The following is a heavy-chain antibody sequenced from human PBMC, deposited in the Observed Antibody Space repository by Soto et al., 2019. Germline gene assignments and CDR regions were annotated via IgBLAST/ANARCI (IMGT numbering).Heavy chain of an antibody. CDR3: ARAPLSTTTTYCGMDV. D-gene: IGHD1-1*01. CDR2: ISSDGSNK. J-gene: IGHJ6*04. CDR1: GFTVSSYA. Sequence: QVQLVESGGGVVQPGRSLRLSCAASGFTVSSYAIHWVRQAPGKGLEWVADISSDGSNKYYADSVKGRFTISRDNSKNTLYLQMKSLRADYTAVYYCARAPLSTTTTYCGMDVWGEGTTVTVSS. V-gene: IGHV3-30-3*01.